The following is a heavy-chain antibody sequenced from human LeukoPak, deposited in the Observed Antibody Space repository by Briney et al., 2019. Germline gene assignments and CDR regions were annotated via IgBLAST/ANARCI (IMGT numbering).Heavy chain of an antibody. V-gene: IGHV4-34*01. Sequence: PSETLSLTCAVYGGSFSGYYWSWIRQPPGKGLEWIGEINHSGSTNYNPSLQRRVTISVDTSKNQFSLKLSSVTAADTAVYYCARLVGARAYWGQGTLVTVSS. J-gene: IGHJ4*02. CDR3: ARLVGARAY. D-gene: IGHD1-26*01. CDR1: GGSFSGYY. CDR2: INHSGST.